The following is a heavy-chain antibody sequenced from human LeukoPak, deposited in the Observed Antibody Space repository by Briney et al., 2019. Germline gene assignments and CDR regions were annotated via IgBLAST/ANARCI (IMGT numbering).Heavy chain of an antibody. V-gene: IGHV3-23*01. CDR2: ISGSGGST. J-gene: IGHJ4*02. CDR1: GFTFSSYG. CDR3: AKKGQQLVPGNYFDY. D-gene: IGHD6-13*01. Sequence: TGGSLRLSCAPSGFTFSSYGMNWVRQAPGKGLWWVSGISGSGGSTFYVDSVKGRFTISRDNSENTLYLQMNSLRAEDTAVYYCAKKGQQLVPGNYFDYWGQGTLVTVSS.